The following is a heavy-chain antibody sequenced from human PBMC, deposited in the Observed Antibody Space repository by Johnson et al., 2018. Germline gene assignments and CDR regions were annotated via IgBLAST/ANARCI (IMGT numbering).Heavy chain of an antibody. V-gene: IGHV3-33*06. CDR2: IWYDGSNK. Sequence: VQLVETGGGVVQPGRSLRLSCAASGFTFSSYGMHWVSQAPGKGLEWVAGIWYDGSNKYYADSVKGRFTISRDNSKNPLYLQMNSLRAEDTAVYYCAKASGYRDSYYPEGMDVWGQGTTVIVSS. CDR3: AKASGYRDSYYPEGMDV. D-gene: IGHD5-18*01. CDR1: GFTFSSYG. J-gene: IGHJ6*02.